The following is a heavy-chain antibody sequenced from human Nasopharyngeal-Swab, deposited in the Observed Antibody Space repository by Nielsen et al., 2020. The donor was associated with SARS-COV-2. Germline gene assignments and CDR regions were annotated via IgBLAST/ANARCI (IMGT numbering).Heavy chain of an antibody. CDR3: AREESVYQLLWVLFDY. V-gene: IGHV3-23*01. CDR2: ISGSGGST. J-gene: IGHJ4*02. Sequence: GESLKISCAAPGFTFSSYAMSWVRQAPGKGLEWVSAISGSGGSTYYADSVKGRFTISRDNSKNSLYLQMNSLRDEDTAVYYCAREESVYQLLWVLFDYWGQGTLVTVSS. CDR1: GFTFSSYA. D-gene: IGHD2-2*01.